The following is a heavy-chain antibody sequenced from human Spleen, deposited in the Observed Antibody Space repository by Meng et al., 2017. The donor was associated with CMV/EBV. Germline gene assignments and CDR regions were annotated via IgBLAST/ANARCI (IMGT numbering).Heavy chain of an antibody. CDR3: VRGANYAMDA. J-gene: IGHJ6*02. Sequence: GGSLRLSCVVSGIILRDEGIDWVRQAPGKGLEWVAFIKSDGRNKGHADSVKGRFSISRDSSSNTVILQMNSLRPEDAAVYFCVRGANYAMDAWGQGTTVTVSS. V-gene: IGHV3-30*02. D-gene: IGHD1-26*01. CDR2: IKSDGRNK. CDR1: GIILRDEG.